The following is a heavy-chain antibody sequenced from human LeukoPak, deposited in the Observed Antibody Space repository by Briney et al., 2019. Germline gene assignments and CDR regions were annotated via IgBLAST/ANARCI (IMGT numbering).Heavy chain of an antibody. Sequence: SETLSLTCTVSGGSISSSSYYWGWIRQPPGKGLEWIGSIYYSGSTYYNPSLKSRATIVIDTSKKQISLDLYSVTVADTAVYYCARGLGFCSGGNCYPSNGVDVWGQGTTVSVSS. CDR2: IYYSGST. J-gene: IGHJ6*02. CDR1: GGSISSSSYY. V-gene: IGHV4-39*07. CDR3: ARGLGFCSGGNCYPSNGVDV. D-gene: IGHD2-15*01.